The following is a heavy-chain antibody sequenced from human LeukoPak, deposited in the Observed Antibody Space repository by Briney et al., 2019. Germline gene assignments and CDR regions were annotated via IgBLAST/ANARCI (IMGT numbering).Heavy chain of an antibody. Sequence: SETLSLTCTVSGGSISSSSYYWGWIRQPPGKGLEWIGSIYYSGSTYYNPSLRSRVTISVDTSKNQFSLKLTSVTAADTAVYYCARQGYTYYYDSSGYYPFDYWGQGTLVTVSS. D-gene: IGHD3-22*01. CDR2: IYYSGST. V-gene: IGHV4-39*01. CDR1: GGSISSSSYY. J-gene: IGHJ4*02. CDR3: ARQGYTYYYDSSGYYPFDY.